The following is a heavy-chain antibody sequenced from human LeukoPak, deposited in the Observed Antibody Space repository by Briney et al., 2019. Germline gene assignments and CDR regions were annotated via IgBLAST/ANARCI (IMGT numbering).Heavy chain of an antibody. V-gene: IGHV3-74*01. CDR2: IKSDGSRT. J-gene: IGHJ4*02. CDR1: GFTFGNYW. Sequence: GGSLRLSCAASGFTFGNYWMHWVRQAPGKGLVWVSRIKSDGSRTDYADSVKGRLTISRDNAKNTLYLQMNSLRAEDTAVYYCARELPFDCWGQGTPVTVSS. D-gene: IGHD2-15*01. CDR3: ARELPFDC.